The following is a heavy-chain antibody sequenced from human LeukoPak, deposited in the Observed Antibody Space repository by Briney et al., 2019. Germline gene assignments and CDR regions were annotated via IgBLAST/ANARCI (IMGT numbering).Heavy chain of an antibody. CDR1: GGSISSSNW. D-gene: IGHD3-16*02. CDR2: IYHSGST. CDR3: ASLGPYYDYVWGSYRNYFDY. V-gene: IGHV4-4*02. J-gene: IGHJ4*02. Sequence: PSGTLSLTCAVSGGSISSSNWWSWVRQPPGKGLEWIGEIYHSGSTNYNPSLKSRVTISVDKSKNQLSLKLSSVTAADTAVYYCASLGPYYDYVWGSYRNYFDYWGQGTLVTVSS.